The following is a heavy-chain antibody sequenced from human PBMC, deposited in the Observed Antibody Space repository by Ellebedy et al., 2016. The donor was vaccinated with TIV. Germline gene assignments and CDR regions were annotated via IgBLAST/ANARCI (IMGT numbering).Heavy chain of an antibody. J-gene: IGHJ4*02. CDR2: ISSSSSYI. CDR1: GFTFDDYG. V-gene: IGHV3-21*01. CDR3: VRGDARDY. D-gene: IGHD2-2*01. Sequence: GGSLRLSCAASGFTFDDYGMSWVRQAPGKGLEWVSSISSSSSYIYYADSVKGRFTISRDNAKDSLYLQMNSLRAEDTAVYYCVRGDARDYWGQGTLVTVSS.